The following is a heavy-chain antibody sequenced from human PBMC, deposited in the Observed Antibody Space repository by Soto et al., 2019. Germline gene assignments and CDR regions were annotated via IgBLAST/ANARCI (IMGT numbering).Heavy chain of an antibody. J-gene: IGHJ5*02. CDR1: GYAFTSYD. CDR3: ARVPGIAAWVGNWFDP. V-gene: IGHV1-8*01. D-gene: IGHD6-13*01. Sequence: GASVKVSCKASGYAFTSYDINWVRQATGQGLEWMGWMNPNSGNTGYAQKFQGRVTMTRNTSISTAYMELSSLRSEDTAVYYCARVPGIAAWVGNWFDPWGQGTLVTVSS. CDR2: MNPNSGNT.